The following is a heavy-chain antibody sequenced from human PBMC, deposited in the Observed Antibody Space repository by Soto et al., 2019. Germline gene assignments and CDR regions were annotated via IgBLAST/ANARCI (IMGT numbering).Heavy chain of an antibody. D-gene: IGHD2-15*01. Sequence: QVQLQQWGAGLLKPSETLSLTCAVYGGSFSGYYWSWIRQPPGKGLEWIGEINHSGSTNYNPSLKSRVTISVDTSKNHFSLKLSSVTAADTPVYYCARGRGDSAPAGDYWGQGTLVTVSS. V-gene: IGHV4-34*01. CDR1: GGSFSGYY. J-gene: IGHJ4*02. CDR2: INHSGST. CDR3: ARGRGDSAPAGDY.